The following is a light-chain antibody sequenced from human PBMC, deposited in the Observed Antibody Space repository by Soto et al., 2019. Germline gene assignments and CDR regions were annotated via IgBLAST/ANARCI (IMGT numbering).Light chain of an antibody. CDR3: QQYYSLPRT. CDR2: AAS. Sequence: VIWMTQSPSLLSASTGDRVNISCRVSQDIRSYLAWYQQKPGKAPELLIFAASTLQSGVPSRFTGSGSGTDFTLSISGLQSEDFATYYCQQYYSLPRTFGQGTRVEIK. CDR1: QDIRSY. V-gene: IGKV1D-8*01. J-gene: IGKJ1*01.